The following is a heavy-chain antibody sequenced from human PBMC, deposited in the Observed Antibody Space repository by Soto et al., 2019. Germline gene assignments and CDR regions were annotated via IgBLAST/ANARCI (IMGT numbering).Heavy chain of an antibody. CDR1: GGTFSSYA. Sequence: QVQLVQSGAEVKKPGSSVKVSCKASGGTFSSYAISWVRQAPGQGLEWMGGIIPIFGTANYAQKFQGRVTIXXDXSXXTAYMERSSLSSEDTAVYYCARDRRLSGYSYGFDYWGQGTLVTVSS. J-gene: IGHJ4*02. CDR3: ARDRRLSGYSYGFDY. CDR2: IIPIFGTA. V-gene: IGHV1-69*12. D-gene: IGHD5-18*01.